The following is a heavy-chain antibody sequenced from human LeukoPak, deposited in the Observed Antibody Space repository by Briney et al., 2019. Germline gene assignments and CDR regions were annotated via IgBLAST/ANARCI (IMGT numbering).Heavy chain of an antibody. D-gene: IGHD2-21*02. Sequence: GGSLRLSCAASGFTFSSYAMSWVRQAPGKGLEWVSAMSGSGGSTYYADSVKGRFTISRENSKNTLYLQMNSLRAEDTAVYYCAKDIVVVTATPYYWGQGTLVTVSS. CDR2: MSGSGGST. CDR1: GFTFSSYA. J-gene: IGHJ4*02. V-gene: IGHV3-23*01. CDR3: AKDIVVVTATPYY.